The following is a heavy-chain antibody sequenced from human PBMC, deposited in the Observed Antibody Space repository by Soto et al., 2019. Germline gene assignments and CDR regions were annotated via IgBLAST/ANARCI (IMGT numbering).Heavy chain of an antibody. J-gene: IGHJ4*02. CDR2: MNPNSGNT. CDR1: GYTFTSYD. CDR3: ARGLWFGELFTPWDMYYFDY. D-gene: IGHD3-10*01. V-gene: IGHV1-8*01. Sequence: QVQLVQSGAEVKKPGASVKVSCKASGYTFTSYDINWVRQATGQGLEWMGWMNPNSGNTGYAQKFQGRVTMTRNTSISTAYMELSSLRSEDTAVYYCARGLWFGELFTPWDMYYFDYWGQGTLVTVSS.